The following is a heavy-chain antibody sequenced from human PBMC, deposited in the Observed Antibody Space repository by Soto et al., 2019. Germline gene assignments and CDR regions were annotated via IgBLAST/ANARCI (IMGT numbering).Heavy chain of an antibody. CDR2: IYHSGST. CDR1: GGSISSGGYS. J-gene: IGHJ6*02. CDR3: ARGRGYGYGMDV. V-gene: IGHV4-30-2*01. Sequence: PSETLSLTCAVSGGSISSGGYSWSWIRQPPGKGLEWIGYIYHSGSTYNNPSLKSRVTISVDRSKNQFSLKLSSVTAADTAVYYCARGRGYGYGMDVWGQGTTVTVSS. D-gene: IGHD5-18*01.